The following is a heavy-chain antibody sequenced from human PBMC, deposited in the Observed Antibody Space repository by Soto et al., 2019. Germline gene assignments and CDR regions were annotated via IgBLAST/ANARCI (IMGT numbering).Heavy chain of an antibody. D-gene: IGHD3-22*01. Sequence: ASVKVSCKASGYTFTSYGISWVRQAPGQGLEWMGWISAYNGNTNYAQKLQGRVTMTTDTSTSTAYMDLRSLRSDDTAVYYFARGVGSSGYYSLDYYYYGMDVWGQGTTVTVSS. CDR1: GYTFTSYG. V-gene: IGHV1-18*01. CDR3: ARGVGSSGYYSLDYYYYGMDV. CDR2: ISAYNGNT. J-gene: IGHJ6*02.